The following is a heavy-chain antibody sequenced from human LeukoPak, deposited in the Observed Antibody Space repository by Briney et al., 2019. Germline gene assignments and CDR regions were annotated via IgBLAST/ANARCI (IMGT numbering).Heavy chain of an antibody. D-gene: IGHD3-10*01. CDR2: ISSISTYK. CDR1: GFTFSSYS. V-gene: IGHV3-21*01. CDR3: ARLPELPGFGDY. Sequence: KSGGSLRLSCAASGFTFSSYSMTWVRQAPGKGLEWISSISSISTYKFYADSVKGRFTISRDDSENSLYLQMNSLRVEDTAVYYCARLPELPGFGDYWGQGTLVTVSS. J-gene: IGHJ4*02.